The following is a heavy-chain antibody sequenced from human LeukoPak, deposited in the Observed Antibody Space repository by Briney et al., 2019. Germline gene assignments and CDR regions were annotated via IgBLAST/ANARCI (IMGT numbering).Heavy chain of an antibody. V-gene: IGHV4-38-2*01. CDR3: ARQDRTYYYESSDLYFDY. J-gene: IGHJ4*02. CDR1: GYSISSGYY. Sequence: SETLSLTCAVSGYSISSGYYWGWIRQPPGKGLEWIGSIYHSGSTYYSPSLKSRVTISVDTSKNQFSLKLRSVTAADTAVYYCARQDRTYYYESSDLYFDYWGQGTLVTVSS. D-gene: IGHD3-22*01. CDR2: IYHSGST.